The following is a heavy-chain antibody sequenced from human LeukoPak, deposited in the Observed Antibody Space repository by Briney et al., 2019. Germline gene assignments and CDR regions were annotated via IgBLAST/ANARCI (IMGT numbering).Heavy chain of an antibody. CDR1: GFTFSSYA. J-gene: IGHJ4*02. CDR2: ISYEGSNK. V-gene: IGHV3-30*04. CDR3: ARVSLEGPSSGWPYYFDY. Sequence: GGSLRLSCAASGFTFSSYAMHGGRQAPGKGLGWVAVISYEGSNKYYADSVKGRFTISRDNSKNTLYLQMNSLRAEDTAVYYCARVSLEGPSSGWPYYFDYWVQGTLATVSS. D-gene: IGHD6-19*01.